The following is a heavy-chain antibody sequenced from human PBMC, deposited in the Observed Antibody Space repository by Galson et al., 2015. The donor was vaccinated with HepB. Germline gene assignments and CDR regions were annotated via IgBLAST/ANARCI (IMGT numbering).Heavy chain of an antibody. CDR2: IDPSDSYT. CDR3: ARHPWRWELQRHNWFDP. V-gene: IGHV5-10-1*01. J-gene: IGHJ5*02. CDR1: GYSFTSYW. Sequence: QSGAEVKKPGESLRISCKGSGYSFTSYWISWVRQMPGKGLEWMGRIDPSDSYTNYSPSFQGHVTISADKSISTAYLQWSSLKASDTAMYYCARHPWRWELQRHNWFDPWGQGTLVTVSS. D-gene: IGHD1-26*01.